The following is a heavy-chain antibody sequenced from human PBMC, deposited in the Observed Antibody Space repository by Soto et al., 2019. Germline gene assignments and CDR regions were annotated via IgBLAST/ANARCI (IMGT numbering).Heavy chain of an antibody. J-gene: IGHJ4*02. V-gene: IGHV3-7*05. D-gene: IGHD1-26*01. CDR2: IKEDGSEK. CDR3: VRGTYSSDY. Sequence: EVQLVESGGGLVQPGGTLRLSCAASGFTFSYYPMSWLRQAPGKGLEWVVNIKEDGSEKYYVDSVKGRFTISRDNAKNSLYLQMNSLRVEDTAVYYCVRGTYSSDYWGQGTLVTVSS. CDR1: GFTFSYYP.